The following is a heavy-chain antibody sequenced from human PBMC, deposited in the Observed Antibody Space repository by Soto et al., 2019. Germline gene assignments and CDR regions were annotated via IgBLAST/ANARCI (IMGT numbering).Heavy chain of an antibody. Sequence: VQLVESGGGLVKPGGSLRLSCAASGFTFSSYSMNWVRQAPGKGLEWVSSISSSSSYIYYADSVKGRFTISRDNAKNSLYLQMNSLRAEDTAVYYCARDHPYYDFWSGTGGYYYGMDVWGQGTTVTVSS. CDR3: ARDHPYYDFWSGTGGYYYGMDV. D-gene: IGHD3-3*01. J-gene: IGHJ6*02. CDR2: ISSSSSYI. V-gene: IGHV3-21*01. CDR1: GFTFSSYS.